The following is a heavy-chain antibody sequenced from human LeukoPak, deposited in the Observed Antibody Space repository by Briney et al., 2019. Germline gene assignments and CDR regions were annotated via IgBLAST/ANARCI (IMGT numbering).Heavy chain of an antibody. V-gene: IGHV3-30*04. Sequence: GGSLRLSCAASGFTFSSYAMHWVRQAPGKGLEWVAVISYDGSNKYYADSVKGRFTISRDNSKNTLYLQMNSLRAEDTAVYYCAKNPFSSSSSLDFDYWGQGTLVTVSS. CDR3: AKNPFSSSSSLDFDY. D-gene: IGHD6-6*01. J-gene: IGHJ4*02. CDR1: GFTFSSYA. CDR2: ISYDGSNK.